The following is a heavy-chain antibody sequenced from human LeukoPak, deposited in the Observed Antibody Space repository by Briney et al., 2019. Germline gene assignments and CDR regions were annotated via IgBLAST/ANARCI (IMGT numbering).Heavy chain of an antibody. J-gene: IGHJ4*02. CDR1: VDSISRHY. CDR2: IYTSGGT. V-gene: IGHV4-4*09. CDR3: ARLTRLSTSPDRYYLDY. Sequence: SQTLSLTCTVSVDSISRHYWSWTRHPPGKGLEWIGYIYTSGGTNYITSLKGRVTISIDPSKNQFSPKLSSVTAADSAVYYGARLTRLSTSPDRYYLDYWGQSTLVTVSS. D-gene: IGHD6-6*01.